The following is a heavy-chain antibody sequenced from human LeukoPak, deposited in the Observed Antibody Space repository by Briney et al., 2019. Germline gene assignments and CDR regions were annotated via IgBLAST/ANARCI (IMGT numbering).Heavy chain of an antibody. CDR3: AKSAYYDASGYYREYYFDY. Sequence: GGSLRLSCAASGFTFSSYAMSWVRQAPGKGLEWVSAISGSGGSTYYADSVKGRFTISRDNSKNTLYLQMNSLRAEDTAVYYCAKSAYYDASGYYREYYFDYWGQGTLVTVSS. D-gene: IGHD3-22*01. V-gene: IGHV3-23*01. CDR2: ISGSGGST. CDR1: GFTFSSYA. J-gene: IGHJ4*02.